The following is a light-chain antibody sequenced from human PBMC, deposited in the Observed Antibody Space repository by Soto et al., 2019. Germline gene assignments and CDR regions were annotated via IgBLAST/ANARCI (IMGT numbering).Light chain of an antibody. CDR2: DAS. Sequence: DIQMTQSPSTLSASVGDRVTITCRASQSISSWLAWYKQKPGKAPKLLISDASSLESGVPSRFSGDRSGTEFTLTIYRLHPEDVATYFCQQFSSYWTFGQGTRVEIK. J-gene: IGKJ1*01. V-gene: IGKV1-5*01. CDR1: QSISSW. CDR3: QQFSSYWT.